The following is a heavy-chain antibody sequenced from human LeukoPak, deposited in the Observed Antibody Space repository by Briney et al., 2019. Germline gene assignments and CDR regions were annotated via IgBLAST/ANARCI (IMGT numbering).Heavy chain of an antibody. D-gene: IGHD3-10*01. J-gene: IGHJ5*02. CDR3: AKDGPLLWFGPTDA. CDR2: VSSTGSGT. Sequence: GSLRLSCVASGFTFSTYGMSWVRQAPGKGLEWVAAVSSTGSGTYYPDSLKGRFIISRDNSQNTVFLQMNSLRPEDTAFYFCAKDGPLLWFGPTDAWGQGILVTVSS. CDR1: GFTFSTYG. V-gene: IGHV3-23*01.